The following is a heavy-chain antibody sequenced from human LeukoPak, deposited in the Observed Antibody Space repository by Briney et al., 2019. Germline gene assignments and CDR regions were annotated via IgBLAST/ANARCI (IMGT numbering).Heavy chain of an antibody. CDR1: GGSISSYY. D-gene: IGHD2-2*01. J-gene: IGHJ6*04. CDR2: IYYSGST. CDR3: ARGHCSSTSCLGMDV. Sequence: SETLSLTCTVSGGSISSYYRSWIRQPPGKGLEWIGYIYYSGSTNYNPSLKSRVTISVDTSKNQFSLKLSSVTAADTAVYYCARGHCSSTSCLGMDVWGKGTTVTVSS. V-gene: IGHV4-59*01.